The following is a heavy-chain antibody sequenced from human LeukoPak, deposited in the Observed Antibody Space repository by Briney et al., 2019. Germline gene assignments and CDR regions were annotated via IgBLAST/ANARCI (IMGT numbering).Heavy chain of an antibody. J-gene: IGHJ6*03. CDR2: IYISGTT. CDR1: GGSVSSGSYY. CDR3: ARWRTADYYQYYMDV. D-gene: IGHD5-18*01. Sequence: KPSQTLSLTCTASGGSVSSGSYYSAWIRQTAGKGLEWIGRIYISGTTNYNPSLNSRVTISLDTSKNQFSLKLSSVSAADTAVYYCARWRTADYYQYYMDVWGKGTTVTVSS. V-gene: IGHV4-61*02.